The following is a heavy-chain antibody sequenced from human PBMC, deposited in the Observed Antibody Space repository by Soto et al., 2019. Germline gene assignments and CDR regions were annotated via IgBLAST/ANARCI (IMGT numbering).Heavy chain of an antibody. CDR3: ARHYYPTPNLKYYFFYGLDV. J-gene: IGHJ6*02. V-gene: IGHV5-51*01. CDR2: IYPGDSDT. CDR1: GYSFTSYW. D-gene: IGHD3-3*01. Sequence: GESLKISGKCSGYSFTSYWIGWVRQMPGKGLEWMGIIYPGDSDTRYSPSFQGQVTISVDKTTSTAYLQWRSLKASDTAVYYCARHYYPTPNLKYYFFYGLDVWGQGTTVTVSS.